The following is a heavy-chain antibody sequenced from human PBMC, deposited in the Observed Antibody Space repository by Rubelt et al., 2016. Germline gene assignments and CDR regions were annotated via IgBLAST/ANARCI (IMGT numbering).Heavy chain of an antibody. J-gene: IGHJ4*02. V-gene: IGHV4-59*08. CDR1: GGSISSYY. D-gene: IGHD4-17*01. CDR3: ARHESSGYGDWGYFDY. Sequence: QVQLQESGPGLVKPSETLSLTCTVSGGSISSYYWSWIRQPPGKGLEWIGYIYYSGSTNYNPSPKRRVTISLEQSKNQFSRKLRSGTAAETAVYYCARHESSGYGDWGYFDYWGQGTLVTVSS. CDR2: IYYSGST.